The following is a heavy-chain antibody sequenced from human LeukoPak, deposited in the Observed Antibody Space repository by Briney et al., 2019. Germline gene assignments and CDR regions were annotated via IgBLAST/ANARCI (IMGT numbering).Heavy chain of an antibody. CDR3: ARHTAKGYYFDY. CDR2: IYYSGST. D-gene: IGHD5-18*01. Sequence: PSETLSLTCAVYGGSFSGYYWSWIRQPPGKGLEWIGSIYYSGSTYYNPSLKSRVTISVDTSKNQFSLKMSSVTAAATAVYYRARHTAKGYYFDYWGQGTLVTVSS. J-gene: IGHJ4*02. CDR1: GGSFSGYY. V-gene: IGHV4-34*01.